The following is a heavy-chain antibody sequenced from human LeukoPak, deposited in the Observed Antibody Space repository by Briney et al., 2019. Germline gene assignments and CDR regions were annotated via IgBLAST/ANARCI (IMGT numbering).Heavy chain of an antibody. D-gene: IGHD1-7*01. CDR2: ISSSSSTI. V-gene: IGHV3-48*04. CDR3: ARAELEVPRVIDY. CDR1: GFTFSSYS. Sequence: GGSLRLSCAASGFTFSSYSMNWVRQAPGKGLEWVSYISSSSSTIYYADSVKGRFTISRDNAKNSLYLQMNSLRAEDTAVYYCARAELEVPRVIDYWGQGTLVTVSS. J-gene: IGHJ4*02.